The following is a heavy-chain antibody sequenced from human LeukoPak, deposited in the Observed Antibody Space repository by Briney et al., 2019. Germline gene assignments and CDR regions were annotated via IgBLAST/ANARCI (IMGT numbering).Heavy chain of an antibody. CDR2: IYYSGST. J-gene: IGHJ4*02. CDR3: ARVGSGWGDFDY. CDR1: GGSISSSSHY. V-gene: IGHV4-39*07. D-gene: IGHD6-19*01. Sequence: SETLSLTCTVSGGSISSSSHYWGWIRQPPGKGLDWIGSIYYSGSTYYNPPLKSRVTISVDTSKKQFSLKLSSVTAADTAVYYCARVGSGWGDFDYWGQGTLVSVSS.